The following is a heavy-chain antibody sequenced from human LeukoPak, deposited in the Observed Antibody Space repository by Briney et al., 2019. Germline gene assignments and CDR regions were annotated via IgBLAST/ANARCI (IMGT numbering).Heavy chain of an antibody. V-gene: IGHV2-70*01. D-gene: IGHD3-10*01. CDR1: GFSLSTSGMC. CDR3: ARTMVRGVITALCYYGMDV. J-gene: IGHJ6*02. CDR2: IDWDDDK. Sequence: ESGPTLVNPTQTLTLTCTFSGFSLSTSGMCVSWIRQPPGKALEWLALIDWDDDKYYSTSLKTRLTISKDTSKNQVVLTMTNMDPVDTATYYCARTMVRGVITALCYYGMDVWGQGTTVTVSS.